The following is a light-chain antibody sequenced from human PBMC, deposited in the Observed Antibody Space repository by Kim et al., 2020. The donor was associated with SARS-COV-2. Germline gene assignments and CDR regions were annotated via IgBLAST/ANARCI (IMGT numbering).Light chain of an antibody. V-gene: IGLV3-1*01. CDR2: QDS. J-gene: IGLJ2*01. Sequence: DKYACWYQQKPGQSPVLVIYQDSKRPSGIPERFSGSNSGNTATLTISGTQAMDEADYYCQAWDSSTALVFGGGTQLTVL. CDR3: QAWDSSTALV. CDR1: DKY.